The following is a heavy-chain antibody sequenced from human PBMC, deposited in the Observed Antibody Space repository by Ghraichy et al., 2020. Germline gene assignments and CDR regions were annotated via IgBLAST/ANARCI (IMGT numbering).Heavy chain of an antibody. CDR2: IYSGGST. CDR3: ARYCSGGSCYSPDAFDI. J-gene: IGHJ3*02. V-gene: IGHV3-53*01. CDR1: GFTVSSNY. Sequence: GGSLRLSCAASGFTVSSNYMSWVRQAPGKGLEWVSVIYSGGSTYYADSVKGRFTISRDNSKNTLYLQMNSLRAEDTAVYYCARYCSGGSCYSPDAFDIWGQGTMVTVSS. D-gene: IGHD2-15*01.